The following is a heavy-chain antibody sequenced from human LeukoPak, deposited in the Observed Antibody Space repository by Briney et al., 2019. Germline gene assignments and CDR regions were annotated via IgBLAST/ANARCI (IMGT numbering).Heavy chain of an antibody. J-gene: IGHJ5*02. CDR2: IRDKGYGHAT. CDR1: GFTFSSYA. D-gene: IGHD2-8*01. V-gene: IGHV3-73*01. CDR3: TTPNEGNWFDP. Sequence: PGGSLRLSCAASGFTFSSYAMSWVRQASGKGLELVGRIRDKGYGHATAYAASVKGRFTLSRDDSRNTAYLQMNSLKTEDTALYYCTTPNEGNWFDPWGQGTLVTVSS.